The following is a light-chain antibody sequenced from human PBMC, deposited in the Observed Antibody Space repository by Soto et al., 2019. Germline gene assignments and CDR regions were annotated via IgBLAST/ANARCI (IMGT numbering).Light chain of an antibody. V-gene: IGKV1-39*01. CDR2: XXY. CDR1: QSVSDS. Sequence: DIQMTQSPSSLSASVGDRVTITCRANQSVSDSLNWYQQKPGKVPKLLIYXXYSLRSGVTSRISGSGSGTDFTLSINSLQPEDFATYYCQKAYSFPITFGQWTRLESK. CDR3: QKAYSFPIT. J-gene: IGKJ5*01.